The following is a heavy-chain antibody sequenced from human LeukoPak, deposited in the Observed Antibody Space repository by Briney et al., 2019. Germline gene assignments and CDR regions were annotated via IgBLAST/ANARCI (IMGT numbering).Heavy chain of an antibody. CDR1: GFTFSSYS. CDR3: ASREAAAGFDY. J-gene: IGHJ4*02. D-gene: IGHD6-13*01. Sequence: GGSLRLSCAASGFTFSSYSMNWVRQAAGKGLEWVSSISSSSSYIYYADSVKGRFAISRDNAKNSLYLQMNSLRAEDTAVYYCASREAAAGFDYWGQGTLVTVSS. CDR2: ISSSSSYI. V-gene: IGHV3-21*01.